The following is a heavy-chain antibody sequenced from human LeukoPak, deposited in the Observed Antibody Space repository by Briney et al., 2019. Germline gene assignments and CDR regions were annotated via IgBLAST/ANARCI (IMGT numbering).Heavy chain of an antibody. CDR2: INHSGST. V-gene: IGHV4-34*01. D-gene: IGHD1-14*01. CDR1: GGSFSGYY. CDR3: ARGVWYFDY. Sequence: RTSETLSLTCAVYGGSFSGYYWSWIRQPPGKGLEWIGEINHSGSTNYNPSLKSRVTISVDTSKNQFSLKLSSVTAADTAVYYCARGVWYFDYWGQGTPVTVSS. J-gene: IGHJ4*02.